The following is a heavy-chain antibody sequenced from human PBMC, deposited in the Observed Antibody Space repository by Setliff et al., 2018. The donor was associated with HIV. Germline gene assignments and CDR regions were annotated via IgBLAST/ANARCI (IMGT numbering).Heavy chain of an antibody. CDR1: GGSLGGYY. CDR2: VNHSGNT. J-gene: IGHJ6*02. Sequence: SETLSLTCAVYGGSLGGYYWSWIRQPPGKGLEWIGEVNHSGNTNYIPSLKGRVTIALDTSKNQFSLNLSSVTAADTAVYYCARGFGDFSSMIYYYYGMDVWGQGTTVTVSS. D-gene: IGHD3-10*01. CDR3: ARGFGDFSSMIYYYYGMDV. V-gene: IGHV4-34*01.